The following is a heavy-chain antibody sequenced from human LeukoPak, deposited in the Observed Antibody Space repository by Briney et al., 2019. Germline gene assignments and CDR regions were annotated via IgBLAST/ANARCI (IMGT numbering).Heavy chain of an antibody. V-gene: IGHV1-2*04. Sequence: ASVKVSCKASGYTFTGYYMHWVRQAPGQGLEWMGWINPNSGGTNYAQKFQGWFTMTRDTSISTAYMELSRLRSDDTAVYYCARPGPYSGYDAFDYWGQGTLVTVSS. CDR2: INPNSGGT. J-gene: IGHJ4*02. CDR3: ARPGPYSGYDAFDY. D-gene: IGHD5-12*01. CDR1: GYTFTGYY.